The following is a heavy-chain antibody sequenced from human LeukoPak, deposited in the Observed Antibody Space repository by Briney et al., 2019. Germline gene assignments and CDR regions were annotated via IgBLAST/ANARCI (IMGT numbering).Heavy chain of an antibody. CDR2: IYYSGST. V-gene: IGHV4-59*01. CDR3: ARGGTYGSGSSLEDY. CDR1: GGSISSYY. Sequence: PSETLSLTCTVSGGSISSYYWSWIRQPPGKGLEWIGYIYYSGSTNYNPSLKSRVTISVDTSKNQFSLKLSSVTAADTAVYYCARGGTYGSGSSLEDYWGQGTLVTVSS. J-gene: IGHJ4*02. D-gene: IGHD3-10*01.